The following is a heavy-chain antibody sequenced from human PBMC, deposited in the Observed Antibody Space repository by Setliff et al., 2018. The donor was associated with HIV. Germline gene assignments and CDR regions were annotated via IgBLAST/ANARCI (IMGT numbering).Heavy chain of an antibody. V-gene: IGHV1-18*01. Sequence: ASVKVSCKASGYTFTSYGISWVRQAPGQGLEWMGWISAYDGNTNYAQKLQGRVTMTTDTSTSTAYMELRSLRSDDTAVYYCARDRPLAYCGGDCPSGGNAFDIWGQGTMVTVSS. J-gene: IGHJ3*02. CDR1: GYTFTSYG. CDR2: ISAYDGNT. D-gene: IGHD2-21*02. CDR3: ARDRPLAYCGGDCPSGGNAFDI.